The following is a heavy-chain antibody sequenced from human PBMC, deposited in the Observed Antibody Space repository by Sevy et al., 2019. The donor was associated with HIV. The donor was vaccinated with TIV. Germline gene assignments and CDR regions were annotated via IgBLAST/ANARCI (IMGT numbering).Heavy chain of an antibody. CDR3: ASVVVVPAAKYVYFYYMDV. V-gene: IGHV4-59*01. Sequence: SETLSLTCTVSGDSISNYYGSWIRQPPGKGLEWIGYIYNSGSTNYNPSLKSRVTISVDTSKNQLSLKLSSVTAADTAVYYCASVVVVPAAKYVYFYYMDVWGKGTTVTVSS. J-gene: IGHJ6*03. CDR1: GDSISNYY. CDR2: IYNSGST. D-gene: IGHD2-2*01.